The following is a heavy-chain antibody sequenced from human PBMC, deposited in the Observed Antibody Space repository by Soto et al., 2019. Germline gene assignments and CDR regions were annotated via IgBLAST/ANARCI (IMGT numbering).Heavy chain of an antibody. Sequence: QLQLQESGPGLVKPSETLSLTCTVSGGSISSSSYYWGWIRQPPGKGLEWIGSIYYSGSTYYNPSLKSRVTISVDTSKNWFSLKLCSVTAAYTAVYYCARKGYSYVEFDYWGQGNLVTVFS. V-gene: IGHV4-39*01. CDR3: ARKGYSYVEFDY. D-gene: IGHD5-18*01. CDR1: GGSISSSSYY. J-gene: IGHJ4*02. CDR2: IYYSGST.